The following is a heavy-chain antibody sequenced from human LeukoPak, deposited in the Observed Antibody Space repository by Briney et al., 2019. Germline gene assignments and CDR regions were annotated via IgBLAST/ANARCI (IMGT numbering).Heavy chain of an antibody. CDR2: ISGSGGST. J-gene: IGHJ4*02. CDR1: GFTFSSYA. Sequence: GGSLRLSCAASGFTFSSYAMSWVRQAPGKGLEWVSGISGSGGSTYYAESVKGRCTISRDNSKKTLFLQMNSLRAEDTAVYYCSKGSNNYPDNFDYWGQGTLVTVSS. CDR3: SKGSNNYPDNFDY. V-gene: IGHV3-23*01. D-gene: IGHD1-1*01.